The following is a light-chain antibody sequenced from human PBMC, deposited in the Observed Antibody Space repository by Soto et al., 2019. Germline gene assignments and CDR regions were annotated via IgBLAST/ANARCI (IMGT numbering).Light chain of an antibody. CDR2: ETN. V-gene: IGLV1-51*02. Sequence: QSVLTQPPSVSVTPGQKVTISCSGSSSNFGSNSVSWYQQLPGTAPKLLVYETNRRPSGIPDRFSGSKSGTSATLGITGLQTGDEADYYCATWDRSLSVGVFGTGTKLTVL. CDR3: ATWDRSLSVGV. J-gene: IGLJ1*01. CDR1: SSNFGSNS.